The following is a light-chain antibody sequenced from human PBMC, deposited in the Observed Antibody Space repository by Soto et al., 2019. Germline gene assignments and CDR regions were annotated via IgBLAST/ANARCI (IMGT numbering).Light chain of an antibody. CDR3: QQANTFPLT. V-gene: IGKV3-20*01. CDR1: QSVSSSY. CDR2: GAS. Sequence: EIVLTQSPGTLSLSPGERATLSCRASQSVSSSYLAWYQQKPGQAPRLLIYGASSRATGIPDRFSGNGSGTDFTLTISSLQPEDFATYYCQQANTFPLTFGQGTRLEIK. J-gene: IGKJ5*01.